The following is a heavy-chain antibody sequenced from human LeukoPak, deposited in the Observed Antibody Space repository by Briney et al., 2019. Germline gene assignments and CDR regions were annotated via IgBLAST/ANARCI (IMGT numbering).Heavy chain of an antibody. CDR1: GYTFTAYY. CDR3: AREGSPLGSLDH. CDR2: INPNTGDT. V-gene: IGHV1-2*02. D-gene: IGHD3-10*01. Sequence: GASLKVSCKASGYTFTAYYMSWLRQAPGQGLEWIAWINPNTGDTNYAQKFQGRVSLTRDTSIATAYMELSSLTSDDTGVYVCAREGSPLGSLDHWGQGTPVTVSS. J-gene: IGHJ4*02.